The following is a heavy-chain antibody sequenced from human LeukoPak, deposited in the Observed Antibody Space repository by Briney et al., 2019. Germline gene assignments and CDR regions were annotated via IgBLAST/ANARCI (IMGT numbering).Heavy chain of an antibody. J-gene: IGHJ4*02. CDR2: ISWNSGSI. V-gene: IGHV3-9*01. D-gene: IGHD2-15*01. CDR3: AKGLGYCSGGSCYPDY. CDR1: GFTFDDYA. Sequence: GRSLRLSCAASGFTFDDYAMHWVRQAPGKGLEWVSGISWNSGSIGYADSVKGRFTISRDNAKNSLYLQINSLRAEDTALYYCAKGLGYCSGGSCYPDYWGQGTLVTVSS.